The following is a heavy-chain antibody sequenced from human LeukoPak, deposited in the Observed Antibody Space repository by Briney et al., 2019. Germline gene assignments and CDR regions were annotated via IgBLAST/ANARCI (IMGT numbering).Heavy chain of an antibody. CDR3: AKMEGQRLYDYCMDV. CDR2: ISGSGGST. CDR1: GFTFSSYA. D-gene: IGHD3-3*01. V-gene: IGHV3-23*01. Sequence: PGGSLRLSCAASGFTFSSYAMSWVRQAPGKGLEWVSAISGSGGSTYYADSVKGRFTISRDNSKNTLYLQMNSLRADDTAVYYCAKMEGQRLYDYCMDVWGRGTTVTVSS. J-gene: IGHJ6*03.